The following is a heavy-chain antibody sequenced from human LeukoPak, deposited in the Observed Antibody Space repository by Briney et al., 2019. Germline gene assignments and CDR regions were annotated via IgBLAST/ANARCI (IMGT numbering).Heavy chain of an antibody. Sequence: GGSLKLSCAASGFTFSGSAMHWVRQASGKGLEWVGRIRSKANSYATAYAASVKGRFTISRDGSKNTAYLQMNSLKTEDTAVYYCTRHPDIVVVPAAALDYWGQGTLVTVSS. CDR1: GFTFSGSA. J-gene: IGHJ4*02. V-gene: IGHV3-73*01. CDR2: IRSKANSYAT. CDR3: TRHPDIVVVPAAALDY. D-gene: IGHD2-2*01.